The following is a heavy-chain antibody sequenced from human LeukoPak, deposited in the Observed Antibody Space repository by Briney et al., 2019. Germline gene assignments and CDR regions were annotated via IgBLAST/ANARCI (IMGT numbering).Heavy chain of an antibody. CDR3: ARHSASGSYYLFDS. Sequence: PSETLSLTCSVSGDSISSSTYYWGWIRQPPGKGLEWIGTIYYSGTTYYNPALKSRVTISVDTSENQFSLKLSSATAADTAVHYCARHSASGSYYLFDSWGQGTLVTVSS. J-gene: IGHJ4*02. D-gene: IGHD3-10*01. V-gene: IGHV4-39*01. CDR1: GDSISSSTYY. CDR2: IYYSGTT.